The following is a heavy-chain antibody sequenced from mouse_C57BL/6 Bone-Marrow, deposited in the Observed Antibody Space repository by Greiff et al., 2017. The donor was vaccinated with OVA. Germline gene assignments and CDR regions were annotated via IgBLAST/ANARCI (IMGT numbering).Heavy chain of an antibody. V-gene: IGHV1-82*01. CDR1: GYAFSSSW. Sequence: VQLQQSGPELVKPGASVKISCKASGYAFSSSWMNWVKQRPGKGLEWIGRIYPGDGDTNYNGKFKGKATLTADKSSSTAYMQLSSLTSEDSAVYFCARGYYGSSYRDYAMDYWGQGTSVTVSS. CDR3: ARGYYGSSYRDYAMDY. D-gene: IGHD1-1*01. CDR2: IYPGDGDT. J-gene: IGHJ4*01.